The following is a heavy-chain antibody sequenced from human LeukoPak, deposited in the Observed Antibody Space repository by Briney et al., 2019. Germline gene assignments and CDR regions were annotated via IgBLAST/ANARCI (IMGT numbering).Heavy chain of an antibody. CDR2: IKPSSGST. V-gene: IGHV1-46*01. CDR3: ARASSDFGELFP. CDR1: GYTFTSYY. J-gene: IGHJ5*02. D-gene: IGHD3-10*01. Sequence: ASVKVSCKASGYTFTSYYMHWVRQAPGQGLEWMGIIKPSSGSTSYTQNFQGRVTMTRDTSTSTVYMDLSSLRSEDTAVYYCARASSDFGELFPWGQGTLVTVSS.